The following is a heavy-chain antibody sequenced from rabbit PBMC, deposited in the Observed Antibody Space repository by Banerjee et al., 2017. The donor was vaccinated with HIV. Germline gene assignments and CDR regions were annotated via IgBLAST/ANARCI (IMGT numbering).Heavy chain of an antibody. CDR3: ARGDSGWGVLDL. Sequence: QSLEESGGGLVKPEGSLTLTCTASGFSFSSSYYMCWVRQAPGKGLEWIACIGASSGNTYYASWAKGRFTITRSTSLNTVTLQLNSLTAADTATYFCARGDSGWGVLDLWGPGTLVTVS. CDR2: IGASSGNT. J-gene: IGHJ4*01. V-gene: IGHV1S40*01. CDR1: GFSFSSSYY. D-gene: IGHD4-1*01.